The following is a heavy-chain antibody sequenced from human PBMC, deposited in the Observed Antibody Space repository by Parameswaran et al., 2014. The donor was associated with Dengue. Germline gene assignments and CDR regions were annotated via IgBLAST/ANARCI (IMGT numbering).Heavy chain of an antibody. J-gene: IGHJ5*02. CDR2: LNPSYGTT. D-gene: IGHD2-21*02. CDR3: ARGGVVTAQPYSWIDP. Sequence: WVRQAPGQGLEWMAILNPSYGTTSQLQKFQGRLTVTRDTSTSTVYMELSSLRSEDTAVYYCARGGVVTAQPYSWIDPWGQGTLVTVSS. V-gene: IGHV1-46*01.